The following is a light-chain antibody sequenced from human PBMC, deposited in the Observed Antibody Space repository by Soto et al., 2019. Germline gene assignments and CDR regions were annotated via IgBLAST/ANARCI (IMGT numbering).Light chain of an antibody. Sequence: QSALTQPASVSGSPGHSITFSCTGTSNDIGGYNYVSWYQQHPGKAPKLMIFDVSNRPSGVSYRFSGSKSGNTASLTISGLQAEDEADYYCSSYTSSSTLLFGGGTQLTVL. CDR3: SSYTSSSTLL. CDR2: DVS. V-gene: IGLV2-14*01. CDR1: SNDIGGYNY. J-gene: IGLJ2*01.